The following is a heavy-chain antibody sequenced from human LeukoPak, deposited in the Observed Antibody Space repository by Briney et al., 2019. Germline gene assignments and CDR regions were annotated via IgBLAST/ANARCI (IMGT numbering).Heavy chain of an antibody. Sequence: ASVKVSCKASGYTFTGYYMHWVRQAPGQGLEWMGWINPNSGGTNYAQKFQGRVTMTRDTSISTAYMELSRLRSDDTAVYYCARFLPVVRSCYFDYWGQGTLVTVSS. V-gene: IGHV1-2*02. J-gene: IGHJ4*02. D-gene: IGHD3-10*01. CDR2: INPNSGGT. CDR3: ARFLPVVRSCYFDY. CDR1: GYTFTGYY.